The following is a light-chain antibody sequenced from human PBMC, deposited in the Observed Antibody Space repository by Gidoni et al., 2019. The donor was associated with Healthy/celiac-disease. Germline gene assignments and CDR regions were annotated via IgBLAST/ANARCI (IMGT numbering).Light chain of an antibody. CDR2: YAA. Sequence: EIALTQSPATMSLSPGERATLSCRASQSLNNRFLAWYQQKPGLAPRLLVYYAASRATGIPDRFSATGSGTDFTLTISRLEPEDFAVYYCQQYDSAPFGFGGGTRVDI. CDR3: QQYDSAPFG. V-gene: IGKV3D-20*01. CDR1: QSLNNRF. J-gene: IGKJ4*01.